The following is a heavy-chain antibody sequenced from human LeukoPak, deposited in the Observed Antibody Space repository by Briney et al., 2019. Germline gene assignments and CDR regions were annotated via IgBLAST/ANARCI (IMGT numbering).Heavy chain of an antibody. CDR3: ARITNYYYYMDV. V-gene: IGHV4-34*01. J-gene: IGHJ6*03. CDR2: INHSGST. D-gene: IGHD1-1*01. CDR1: GGSFSGYY. Sequence: SETLSLTCAVYGGSFSGYYWSWIRQPPGKGLEWIGEINHSGSTNYNPSLKSRVTISVDTSKNQFPLKLSSVTAADTAVYYCARITNYYYYMDVWGKGTTVTVSS.